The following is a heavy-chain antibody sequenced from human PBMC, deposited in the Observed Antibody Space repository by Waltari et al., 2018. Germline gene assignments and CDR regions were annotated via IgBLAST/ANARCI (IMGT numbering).Heavy chain of an antibody. CDR1: GYTFTSYG. V-gene: IGHV1-18*01. CDR2: ISAYNGNT. CDR3: ARDPYIVVVPAAPKFDP. D-gene: IGHD2-2*01. Sequence: QVQLVQSGAEVKKPGASVKVSCKASGYTFTSYGISWVRQAPGQGLEWMGWISAYNGNTNYAQKLQGRVTMTTDTSTSTVYMELRSLRSDDTAVYYCARDPYIVVVPAAPKFDPWGQGTLVTVSS. J-gene: IGHJ5*02.